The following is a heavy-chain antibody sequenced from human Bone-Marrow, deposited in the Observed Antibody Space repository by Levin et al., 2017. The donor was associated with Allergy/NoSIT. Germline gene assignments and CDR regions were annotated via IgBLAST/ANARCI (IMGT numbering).Heavy chain of an antibody. CDR2: IVPFFRTA. V-gene: IGHV1-69*13. D-gene: IGHD4-11*01. J-gene: IGHJ4*02. CDR3: AVNSHYRRTGQKLY. CDR1: GGTFSNFA. Sequence: SVKVSCKASGGTFSNFAISWVRQAPGRGFEWMGSIVPFFRTANYAQKFQGRLTITADGSTGTLYMELSSLRSEDTAIYYCAVNSHYRRTGQKLYWGQGTLVTVTS.